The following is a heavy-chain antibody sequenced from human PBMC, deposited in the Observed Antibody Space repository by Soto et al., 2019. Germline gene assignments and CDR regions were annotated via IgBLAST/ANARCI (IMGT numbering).Heavy chain of an antibody. CDR1: GFSLSTSGVG. J-gene: IGHJ4*02. Sequence: QITLKESGPTLVKPTQTLTLTCTFSGFSLSTSGVGVGWIRQPPGKALEWLALIYWDDDKRYSPSLKTRLTITKDTSKNQVVLTMTNMDPVDTATYYCARDINDYYGFDYWGQGTLVTVSS. V-gene: IGHV2-5*02. CDR3: ARDINDYYGFDY. D-gene: IGHD4-17*01. CDR2: IYWDDDK.